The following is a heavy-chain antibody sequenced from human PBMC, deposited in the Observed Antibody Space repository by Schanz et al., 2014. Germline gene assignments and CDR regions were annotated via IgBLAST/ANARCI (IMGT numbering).Heavy chain of an antibody. Sequence: QVQLQQWGAGLLKPSETLSLTCAVYGGSLSGYFWSWIRQPPGKGLEWIGDIGHSGNTKDNPSLKSRVTMSVETSKNQFSLNLSTGTAADTAVYYCARGRQQLGSFDYWGPGTLVSVSS. CDR2: IGHSGNT. CDR3: ARGRQQLGSFDY. CDR1: GGSLSGYF. V-gene: IGHV4-34*01. D-gene: IGHD6-13*01. J-gene: IGHJ4*02.